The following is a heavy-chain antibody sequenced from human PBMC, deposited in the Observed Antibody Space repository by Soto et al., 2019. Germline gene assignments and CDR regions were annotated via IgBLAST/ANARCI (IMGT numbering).Heavy chain of an antibody. CDR1: GGSISNYY. CDR2: IFYSGST. CDR3: ARDGKVSGSATHWFDP. V-gene: IGHV4-59*01. Sequence: SETLSLTCTVSGGSISNYYWSWTRQPPGKGLEWIGCIFYSGSTNYSPSLRSRVTISVDTSKNRFSLELSSVTAADTAVYYCARDGKVSGSATHWFDPWGQGTLVTVSS. J-gene: IGHJ5*02. D-gene: IGHD1-26*01.